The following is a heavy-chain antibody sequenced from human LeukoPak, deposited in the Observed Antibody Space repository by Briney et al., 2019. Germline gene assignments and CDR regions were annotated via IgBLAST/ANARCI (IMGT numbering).Heavy chain of an antibody. D-gene: IGHD2-8*01. V-gene: IGHV4-59*08. CDR3: ARHPDCTNGVCYTSYYYYGMDV. Sequence: SETLSLTCTVSGGSISSYYWSWIRQPPGKGLEWIGYIYYSGSTNYNPSLKRRVTISVDTSKNQFSLKLSSVTAADTAVYYCARHPDCTNGVCYTSYYYYGMDVWGQGTTVTVSS. CDR2: IYYSGST. CDR1: GGSISSYY. J-gene: IGHJ6*02.